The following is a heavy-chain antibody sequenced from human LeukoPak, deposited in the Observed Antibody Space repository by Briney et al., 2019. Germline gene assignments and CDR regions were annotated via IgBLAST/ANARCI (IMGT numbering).Heavy chain of an antibody. D-gene: IGHD3-10*01. V-gene: IGHV3-23*01. CDR1: GFTFSNYA. Sequence: GGSLRLSCAASGFTFSNYAMSWVRQAPGKGLEWVSAFSGSGGSTYYADSVKGRFTISRDNSKNTLYLQMNSLRAEDTAVYYCAKSNGYGLVDIWGQGTMVTVSS. CDR2: FSGSGGST. J-gene: IGHJ3*02. CDR3: AKSNGYGLVDI.